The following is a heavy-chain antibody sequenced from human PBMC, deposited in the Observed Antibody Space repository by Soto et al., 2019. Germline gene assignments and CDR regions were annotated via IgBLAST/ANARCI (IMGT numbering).Heavy chain of an antibody. CDR3: ARESSSYNWFDP. J-gene: IGHJ5*02. Sequence: PGGALRLSCAAPGFTFSSYSINWVRPAPGKGLEWVSYISSSSSTIYYADSVKGRFTISRDNAKNSLYLQMNSLRDEDTAVYYCARESSSYNWFDPWGQGTLVTVAS. CDR1: GFTFSSYS. V-gene: IGHV3-48*02. CDR2: ISSSSSTI. D-gene: IGHD6-13*01.